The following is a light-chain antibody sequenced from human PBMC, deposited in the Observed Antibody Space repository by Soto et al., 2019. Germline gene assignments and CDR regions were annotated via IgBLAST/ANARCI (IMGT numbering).Light chain of an antibody. CDR2: GNK. J-gene: IGLJ2*01. V-gene: IGLV1-40*01. Sequence: QSVLTQPPSVSGAPGQRVTISCTGSSSNIGAGYDVHWYQQRPGTAPKLLIYGNKNRPSGVPDRFSGSNSGNTATLTISGTQAMDEADYYCQAWDINTVVFGGGTKLTVL. CDR1: SSNIGAGYD. CDR3: QAWDINTVV.